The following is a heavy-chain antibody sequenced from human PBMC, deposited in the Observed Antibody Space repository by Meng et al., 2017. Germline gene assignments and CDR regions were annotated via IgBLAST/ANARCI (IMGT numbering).Heavy chain of an antibody. J-gene: IGHJ4*02. CDR1: GGTFSSYA. V-gene: IGHV1-69*13. Sequence: SVKVSCKASGGTFSSYAISWVRQAPEQGLEWMGGIIPIFGTANYAQKFQGRVTITADESTSTAYMELSSLRSEDTAVYYCARGAVAGISLGGYYFDYWGQGTLVTVSS. CDR3: ARGAVAGISLGGYYFDY. D-gene: IGHD6-19*01. CDR2: IIPIFGTA.